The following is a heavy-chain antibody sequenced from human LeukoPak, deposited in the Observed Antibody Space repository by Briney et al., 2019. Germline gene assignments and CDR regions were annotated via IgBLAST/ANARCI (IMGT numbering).Heavy chain of an antibody. J-gene: IGHJ4*02. CDR1: GFTFSSYA. CDR2: ISGTGGST. CDR3: AKGVQWAVPGSCLDS. V-gene: IGHV3-23*01. Sequence: GGSLRLSCAASGFTFSSYAMHWVRQAPGKGLEWVSLISGTGGSTFYADSVKGRFRISRDNSKNTLYLQMNGLRVDDTAVYYCAKGVQWAVPGSCLDSWGLGTLVTVSS. D-gene: IGHD6-19*01.